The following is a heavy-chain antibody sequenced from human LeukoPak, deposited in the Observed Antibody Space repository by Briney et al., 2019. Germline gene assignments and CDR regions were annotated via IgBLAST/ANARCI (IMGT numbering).Heavy chain of an antibody. Sequence: GGSLSLSCVASGITFRSSSMYWLRQARGKGLEWLAFLRFDGSTKYYADSVKGRFTVSRDNTKSTLYLQMNSLRAEDTAVYYCAQPDFWGQGTLVTVSS. CDR1: GITFRSSS. CDR3: AQPDF. CDR2: LRFDGSTK. V-gene: IGHV3-30*02. J-gene: IGHJ4*02.